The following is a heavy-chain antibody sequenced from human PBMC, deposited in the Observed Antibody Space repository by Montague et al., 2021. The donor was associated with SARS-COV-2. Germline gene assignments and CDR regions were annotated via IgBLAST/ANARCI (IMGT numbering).Heavy chain of an antibody. D-gene: IGHD2-15*01. CDR3: AKTEAGYCSGCSCVVDY. Sequence: SLRLSCAASGFTFSSYAMSWVRQAPGKGLEWVSVISGSGGDTYYADSVKGRFTISRDNFKNKQYLQMNSLRAEDAAVYYCAKTEAGYCSGCSCVVDYWGQGTLVIVSS. CDR1: GFTFSSYA. V-gene: IGHV3-23*01. CDR2: ISGSGGDT. J-gene: IGHJ4*03.